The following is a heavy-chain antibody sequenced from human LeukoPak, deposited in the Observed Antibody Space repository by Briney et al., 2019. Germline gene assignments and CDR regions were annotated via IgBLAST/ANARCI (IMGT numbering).Heavy chain of an antibody. J-gene: IGHJ4*02. Sequence: GGSLRLSCAASGFNFSSFGMHWVRQAPGEGLEWVAYIGYTGTNTYYADSVKGRFTISRDNSKNTEYLQMNSLRAEDTAVYYCAKDLGYSSGWYRLYFDYWGQGTLVTVSS. CDR1: GFNFSSFG. CDR2: IGYTGTNT. D-gene: IGHD6-19*01. V-gene: IGHV3-30*02. CDR3: AKDLGYSSGWYRLYFDY.